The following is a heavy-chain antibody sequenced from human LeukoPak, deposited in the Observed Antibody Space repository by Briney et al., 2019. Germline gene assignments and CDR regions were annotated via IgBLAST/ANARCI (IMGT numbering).Heavy chain of an antibody. D-gene: IGHD3-3*01. V-gene: IGHV1-69*05. CDR2: IIPIFGTA. J-gene: IGHJ3*02. CDR3: ARGTGFLEWLSAFDI. CDR1: GGTFSSYA. Sequence: ASVKVSCKASGGTFSSYAISWVRQAPGQGLEWMGGIIPIFGTANYAQKFQGRVTITTDESTSTAYMELSSLRSEDTAVYYCARGTGFLEWLSAFDIWGQGTMVPSLQ.